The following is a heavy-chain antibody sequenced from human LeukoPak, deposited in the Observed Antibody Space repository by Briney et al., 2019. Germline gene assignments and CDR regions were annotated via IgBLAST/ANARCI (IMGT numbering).Heavy chain of an antibody. CDR1: GYTFTSYD. CDR2: MNPNSGNT. V-gene: IGHV1-8*03. CDR3: ARVLGYCSSTSCYMDPTYYYYYMDV. D-gene: IGHD2-2*01. J-gene: IGHJ6*03. Sequence: ASVKVSCKASGYTFTSYDINWVRQATGQGLEWMGWMNPNSGNTGYAQKFQGRVTITRNTSISTAYMELSSLRSEDTAVYYCARVLGYCSSTSCYMDPTYYYYYMDVWGKGTTVTVSS.